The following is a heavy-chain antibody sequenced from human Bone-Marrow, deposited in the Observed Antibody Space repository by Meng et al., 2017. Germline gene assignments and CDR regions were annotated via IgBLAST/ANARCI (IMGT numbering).Heavy chain of an antibody. CDR3: ARETHASYYYDSSGYPQPFDI. Sequence: GESLTISCAASGFTLISFEMNWVRQAPAKGLEWVSYISSSGSTIYYADSVKGRFTISRDNAKNSLYLQMNSLRAEDTAVYYCARETHASYYYDSSGYPQPFDIWGQGTMVTVSS. J-gene: IGHJ3*02. CDR1: GFTLISFE. V-gene: IGHV3-48*03. CDR2: ISSSGSTI. D-gene: IGHD3-22*01.